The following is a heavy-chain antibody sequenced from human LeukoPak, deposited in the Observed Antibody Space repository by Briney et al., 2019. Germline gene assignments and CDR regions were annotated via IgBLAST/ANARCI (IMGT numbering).Heavy chain of an antibody. J-gene: IGHJ4*02. CDR1: GLTFSSYA. D-gene: IGHD6-6*01. Sequence: GGSLRLSCAASGLTFSSYAMHWVRQAPGKGLEWVAVISYDGSNKDYADSVKGRFTISRDNSKNTLYLQMNSLRAEDTAVYYCARDLHSSSFDYWGQGTLVTVSS. CDR2: ISYDGSNK. V-gene: IGHV3-30-3*01. CDR3: ARDLHSSSFDY.